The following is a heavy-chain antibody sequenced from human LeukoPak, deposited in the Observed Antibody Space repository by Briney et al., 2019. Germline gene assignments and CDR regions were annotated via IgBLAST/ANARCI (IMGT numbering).Heavy chain of an antibody. CDR1: GFTVSSNY. CDR3: VGGEGAAGIYDAFDF. J-gene: IGHJ3*01. CDR2: VYSDGSA. V-gene: IGHV3-53*01. Sequence: PGGSLRLSCAASGFTVSSNYMSWVRQAPGKGLEWVSVVYSDGSAYYADSLKGRFTISRDNSKNTLYLQLDSLSPEDTAVYFCVGGEGAAGIYDAFDFWGQGTLVAVSS. D-gene: IGHD6-13*01.